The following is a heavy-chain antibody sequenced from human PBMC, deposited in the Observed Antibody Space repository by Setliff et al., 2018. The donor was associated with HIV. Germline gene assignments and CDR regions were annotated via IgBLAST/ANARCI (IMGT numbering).Heavy chain of an antibody. CDR1: GFTLSDYY. V-gene: IGHV3-72*01. Sequence: PGGSLRLSCAVSGFTLSDYYMDWVRQAPGKGLEWVGSTRNKANGYITEYGASVQGRFTISRDNSKDSLSLQMNNLKAEDTAVYYCVRAAAGLDIWSQGIRVTVSS. CDR3: VRAAAGLDI. CDR2: TRNKANGYIT. J-gene: IGHJ4*02.